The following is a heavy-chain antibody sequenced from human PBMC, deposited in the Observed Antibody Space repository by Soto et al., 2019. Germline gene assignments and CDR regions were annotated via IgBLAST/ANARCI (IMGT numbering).Heavy chain of an antibody. V-gene: IGHV6-1*01. CDR1: GDSVSSNSAA. J-gene: IGHJ4*02. Sequence: KQSQTLSLTCAISGDSVSSNSAAWNWIRQSPLRGLEWLGRTYYRSKWYSDYAVSVRSRITISPDISKNQFSLQLNSVTPEDTAVYYCARYTSSWYLDYWGQGTLVTVSS. CDR3: ARYTSSWYLDY. D-gene: IGHD6-13*01. CDR2: TYYRSKWYS.